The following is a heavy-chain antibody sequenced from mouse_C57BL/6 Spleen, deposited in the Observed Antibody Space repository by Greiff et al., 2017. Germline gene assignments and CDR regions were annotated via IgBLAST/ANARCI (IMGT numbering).Heavy chain of an antibody. V-gene: IGHV1-64*01. CDR3: ASGAAYYSNYVRDY. CDR1: GYTFTSYW. D-gene: IGHD2-5*01. J-gene: IGHJ2*01. Sequence: QVQLQQPGAEPVKPGASVKLSCKASGYTFTSYWMHWVKQRPGPGLEWIGMIHPNSGSTNYNEQFKSKATLTVDKSSSTAYMQLSSLTSEDSAVYYCASGAAYYSNYVRDYWGQGTTLTVSS. CDR2: IHPNSGST.